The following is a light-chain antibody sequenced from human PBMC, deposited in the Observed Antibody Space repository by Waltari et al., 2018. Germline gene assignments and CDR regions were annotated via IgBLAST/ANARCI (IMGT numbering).Light chain of an antibody. CDR2: DVS. J-gene: IGLJ2*01. CDR3: ASYTSGSTHVA. Sequence: QSALTQPASVSGSPGQSITISCTGTSSDIGAYHYVSWYQQFPGKAPKLIIYDVSKRPPWVSNRFSGSRVGDSASLTISGLQVDDEAHYHCASYTSGSTHVAFGGGTQVTVL. CDR1: SSDIGAYHY. V-gene: IGLV2-14*01.